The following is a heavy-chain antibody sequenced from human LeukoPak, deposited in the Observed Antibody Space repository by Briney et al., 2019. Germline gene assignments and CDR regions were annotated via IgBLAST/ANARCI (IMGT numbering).Heavy chain of an antibody. CDR3: ARSGIRGVVVTS. CDR1: GFTFDDYA. Sequence: GGSLRLSCAASGFTFDDYAMHWVRRAPGKGLEWVANIKQDGSEEYYVDSVKGRFTISRDNAKNSLFLQLNSLRAEDTAVYYCARSGIRGVVVTSWGQGTLVAVSS. V-gene: IGHV3-7*03. D-gene: IGHD3-10*01. CDR2: IKQDGSEE. J-gene: IGHJ5*02.